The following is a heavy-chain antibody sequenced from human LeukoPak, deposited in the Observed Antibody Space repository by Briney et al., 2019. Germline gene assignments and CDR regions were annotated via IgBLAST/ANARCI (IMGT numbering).Heavy chain of an antibody. CDR1: GGSFSGYY. D-gene: IGHD3-22*01. Sequence: SETLSLTCAVYGGSFSGYYWSWIRQPPGKGLEWIGEINHSGSTNYNPSLKSRVTISVGTSKNQFSLKLSSVTAADTAVYYCARGGHFYYYDSPHTIAYYFDYWGQGTLVTVSS. CDR2: INHSGST. J-gene: IGHJ4*02. CDR3: ARGGHFYYYDSPHTIAYYFDY. V-gene: IGHV4-34*01.